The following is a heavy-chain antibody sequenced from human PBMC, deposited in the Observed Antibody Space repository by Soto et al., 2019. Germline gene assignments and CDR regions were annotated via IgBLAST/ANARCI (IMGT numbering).Heavy chain of an antibody. V-gene: IGHV3-9*01. CDR3: SKGTYYASGSYYIDY. D-gene: IGHD3-10*01. Sequence: EVQLVESGGGLVQPGRSLRLSCVASGFSFDDYAMHWVRQAPGKGLEWVSGISWNSGSVGYADSVRGRFTISRDNAENSLYLQMNSLRPGDTAFYYCSKGTYYASGSYYIDYWGQGSLVTVSS. J-gene: IGHJ4*02. CDR1: GFSFDDYA. CDR2: ISWNSGSV.